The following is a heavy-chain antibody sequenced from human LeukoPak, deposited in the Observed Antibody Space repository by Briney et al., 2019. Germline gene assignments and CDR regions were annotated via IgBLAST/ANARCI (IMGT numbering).Heavy chain of an antibody. CDR2: IYTSGTT. CDR3: ARGTSRGWLQIEGYDY. D-gene: IGHD5-24*01. Sequence: PSETLSLTCTVSGGSISIYYWSWIRQPAGKGLEWIGRIYTSGTTHYNPSLKSRVTISVDTSKNQFSLKLISVTAADTAVYYCARGTSRGWLQIEGYDYWGQGTLVTVSS. CDR1: GGSISIYY. V-gene: IGHV4-4*07. J-gene: IGHJ4*02.